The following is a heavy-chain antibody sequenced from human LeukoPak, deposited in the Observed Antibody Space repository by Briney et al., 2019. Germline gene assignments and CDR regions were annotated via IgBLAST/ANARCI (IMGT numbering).Heavy chain of an antibody. V-gene: IGHV4-4*07. Sequence: SETLSLTCTVSGGSISSYYWSWIRQPAGKGLEWIGRIYTSGSTNYNPSLKSRVTMSVDTSKNQFSLKLSSVTAADTAVYYCARGAQYCTNGVCYASGWYSDYWGQGTLVTVSS. CDR2: IYTSGST. D-gene: IGHD2-8*01. J-gene: IGHJ4*02. CDR1: GGSISSYY. CDR3: ARGAQYCTNGVCYASGWYSDY.